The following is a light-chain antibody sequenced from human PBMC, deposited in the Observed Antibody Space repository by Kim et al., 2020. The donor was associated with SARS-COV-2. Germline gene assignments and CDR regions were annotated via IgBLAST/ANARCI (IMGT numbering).Light chain of an antibody. CDR2: RNN. CDR3: AAWDDRLSGWV. CDR1: SSNIGSND. J-gene: IGLJ3*02. Sequence: GRRVTSSGSGSSSNIGSNDVYWYKQLPGGAPKLLSYRNNQRPTGVSERCSGSKSGSAASLAISGLRAEDEAEYYCAAWDDRLSGWVFGGGTQLTVL. V-gene: IGLV1-47*01.